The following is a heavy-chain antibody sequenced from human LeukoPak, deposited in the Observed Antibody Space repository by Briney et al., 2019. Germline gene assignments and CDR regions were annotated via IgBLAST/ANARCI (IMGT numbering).Heavy chain of an antibody. V-gene: IGHV4-31*03. CDR3: ARDLRSNWFDP. CDR2: IYYSGST. Sequence: PSETLSLTCTVSGGSISSDGYYWSWIRQHPGKGLEWIGYIYYSGSTHYNPSLKSRVTISVDTSKNQFSLKLSSVTAADTAVYYGARDLRSNWFDPWGQGTLVTVSS. J-gene: IGHJ5*02. CDR1: GGSISSDGYY.